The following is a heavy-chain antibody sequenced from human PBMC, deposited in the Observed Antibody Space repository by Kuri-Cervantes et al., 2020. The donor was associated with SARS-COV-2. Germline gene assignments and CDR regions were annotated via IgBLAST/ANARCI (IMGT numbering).Heavy chain of an antibody. D-gene: IGHD4-23*01. V-gene: IGHV1-2*02. CDR3: ARELMPYGGNSIDS. J-gene: IGHJ4*02. CDR1: GYTFTGYY. Sequence: ASVKVSCKASGYTFTGYYIHWVRQAPGQGLEWMGWINPNTGGPNYAQKFQGRVTVTRDTSTSTAYIELSGLTSDDTAVYYCARELMPYGGNSIDSWGQGTLVTVSS. CDR2: INPNTGGP.